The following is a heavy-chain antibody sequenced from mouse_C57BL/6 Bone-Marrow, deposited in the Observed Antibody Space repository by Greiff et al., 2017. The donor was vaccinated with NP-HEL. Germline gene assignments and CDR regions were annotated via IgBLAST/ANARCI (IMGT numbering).Heavy chain of an antibody. D-gene: IGHD1-1*01. CDR1: GYTFTSYW. CDR3: AREGYYYGSSWYFDV. J-gene: IGHJ1*03. V-gene: IGHV1-64*01. CDR2: IHPNSGST. Sequence: VQLQQPGAELVKPGASVKLSCKASGYTFTSYWMHCVKQRPGQGLEWIGMIHPNSGSTNYNEKFKSKATLTVDKSSSTAYMQLSSLTSEDSAVYYCAREGYYYGSSWYFDVWGTGTTVTVSS.